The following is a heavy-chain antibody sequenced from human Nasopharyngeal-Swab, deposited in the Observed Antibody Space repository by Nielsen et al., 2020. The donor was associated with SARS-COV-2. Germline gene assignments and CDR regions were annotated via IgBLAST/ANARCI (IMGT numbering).Heavy chain of an antibody. Sequence: SETLSLTCTVSGGSISSYYWSWIRQPPGKGLEWIGYIYYSGSTNYNPSLKSRVTISVDTSKNQFSLKLSSVTAADTAVYYCVRGAGSDFDYWGQGTLVTVSS. J-gene: IGHJ4*02. CDR1: GGSISSYY. V-gene: IGHV4-59*01. D-gene: IGHD3-10*01. CDR3: VRGAGSDFDY. CDR2: IYYSGST.